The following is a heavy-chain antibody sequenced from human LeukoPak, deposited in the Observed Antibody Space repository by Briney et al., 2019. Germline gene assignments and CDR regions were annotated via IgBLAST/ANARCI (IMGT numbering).Heavy chain of an antibody. J-gene: IGHJ1*01. CDR1: GFTFSSYA. V-gene: IGHV3-23*01. D-gene: IGHD2-2*01. Sequence: PGGSLRLSCAASGFTFSSYAMSWVRQAPGKGLEWVSAISGSGGSTYYADSVKGRFTISRDNSKNTLYLQMNSLRAEDTAVYYCAKDPGRGYCSSTSCYEYFQHWGRGTLVTVSS. CDR2: ISGSGGST. CDR3: AKDPGRGYCSSTSCYEYFQH.